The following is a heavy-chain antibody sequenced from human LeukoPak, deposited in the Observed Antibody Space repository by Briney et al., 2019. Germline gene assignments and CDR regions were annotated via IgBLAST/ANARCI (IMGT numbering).Heavy chain of an antibody. Sequence: ASVKVSCKASGYTFTSYAMHWVRQAPGQRLEWMGWINAGNGNTKYSQEFQGRVTITRDTSASTVYMELSSLRSEDMAVYYCARSLSDFYPNWFDPWGQGTLVTVSP. D-gene: IGHD2-21*01. V-gene: IGHV1-3*03. CDR2: INAGNGNT. J-gene: IGHJ5*02. CDR1: GYTFTSYA. CDR3: ARSLSDFYPNWFDP.